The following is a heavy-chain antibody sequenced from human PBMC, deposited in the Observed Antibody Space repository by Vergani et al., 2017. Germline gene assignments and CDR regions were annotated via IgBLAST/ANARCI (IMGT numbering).Heavy chain of an antibody. D-gene: IGHD2-8*02. V-gene: IGHV3-74*03. J-gene: IGHJ5*01. CDR1: GLSFNTYW. Sequence: EVQLVESGGGSVQSGGSLRLSCVASGLSFNTYWMHWVRQVPGKGLMWVARIDEYGNRATYGDFETGRFTISRDNAKNTVFLQMNNLRADDAGVYYCVRTEYCTGIACNTRFDSWGQGALVTVS. CDR2: IDEYGNRA. CDR3: VRTEYCTGIACNTRFDS.